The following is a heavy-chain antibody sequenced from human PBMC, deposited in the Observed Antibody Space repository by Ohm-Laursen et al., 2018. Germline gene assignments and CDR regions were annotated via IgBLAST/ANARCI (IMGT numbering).Heavy chain of an antibody. J-gene: IGHJ6*02. D-gene: IGHD2-8*01. V-gene: IGHV4-59*01. CDR3: ARDPVKYCTNGVCGHYGMDV. CDR1: GGSISSYY. CDR2: IYYSGST. Sequence: SDTLSLTCTVSGGSISSYYWSWIRQPPGKGLEWIGYIYYSGSTNYNPSLKSRVTISVDTSKNQFSLKLSSVTAADTAVYYCARDPVKYCTNGVCGHYGMDVWGQGTTVTVSS.